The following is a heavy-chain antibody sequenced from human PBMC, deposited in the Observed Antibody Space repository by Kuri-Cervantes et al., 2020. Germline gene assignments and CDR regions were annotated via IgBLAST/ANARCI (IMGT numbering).Heavy chain of an antibody. CDR2: IYYSGST. D-gene: IGHD3-3*01. CDR3: ARVRRPRVLRPYYMDV. CDR1: GGSISSYY. V-gene: IGHV4-59*12. J-gene: IGHJ6*03. Sequence: SETLSLTCTVSGGSISSYYWSWIRQPPGKGLEWIGYIYYSGSTNYNPSLKSRVTISVDTSKNQFSLKLSSVTAADTAVYYCARVRRPRVLRPYYMDVWGKGTTVTVSS.